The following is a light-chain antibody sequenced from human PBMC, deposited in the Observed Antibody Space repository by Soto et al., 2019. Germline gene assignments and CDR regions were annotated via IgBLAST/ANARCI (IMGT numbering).Light chain of an antibody. J-gene: IGLJ2*01. CDR3: SSYAGSDNVL. Sequence: QSALTQPASVSGSPGQSITISCTGTSSDVGGYNYVSWYQQHPGKAPKLMIYDVSNRPSGVSDRFSGSKSGNTASLIVSGLQAEDEADYYCSSYAGSDNVLFGGGTKVTVL. CDR1: SSDVGGYNY. CDR2: DVS. V-gene: IGLV2-8*01.